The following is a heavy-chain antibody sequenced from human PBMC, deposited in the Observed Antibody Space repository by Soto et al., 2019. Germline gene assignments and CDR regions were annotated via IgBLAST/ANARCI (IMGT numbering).Heavy chain of an antibody. CDR3: TTDVVAPITIFGVVIIPSLDY. V-gene: IGHV3-15*01. Sequence: PGGSLRLSCAASGFTFSNAWMSWVRQAPGKGLEWVGRIKSKTDGRTTDYAARVKGRFTISRDDSKNTLYLQMNSLKTEDTAVYYCTTDVVAPITIFGVVIIPSLDYWGQGTLVTVSS. D-gene: IGHD3-3*01. J-gene: IGHJ4*02. CDR1: GFTFSNAW. CDR2: IKSKTDGRTT.